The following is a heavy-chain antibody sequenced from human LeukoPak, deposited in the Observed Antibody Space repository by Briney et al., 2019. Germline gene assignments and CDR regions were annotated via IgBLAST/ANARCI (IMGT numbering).Heavy chain of an antibody. Sequence: GGSLRLSCVASGFTFSSYWMSWVRQAPGKGLEWVSYISSSSSTIYYADSVKGRFTISRDNAKNSLYLQMNSLRAEDTAVYYCARDVGQWLGYFDYWGQGTLVTVSS. CDR2: ISSSSSTI. V-gene: IGHV3-48*04. CDR3: ARDVGQWLGYFDY. CDR1: GFTFSSYW. J-gene: IGHJ4*02. D-gene: IGHD6-19*01.